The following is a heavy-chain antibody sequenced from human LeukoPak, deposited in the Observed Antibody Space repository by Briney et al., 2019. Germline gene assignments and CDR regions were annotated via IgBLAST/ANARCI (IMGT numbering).Heavy chain of an antibody. CDR2: IKQDGSEK. V-gene: IGHV3-7*01. CDR3: ARVGYSYGYAGTFDY. J-gene: IGHJ4*02. D-gene: IGHD5-18*01. Sequence: GGSLRLSCAASGFTFSSYWMSWVRQAPGKGLEWVANIKQDGSEKYYVDSVKGRFTISRDNAKNSLYLQMNSLRAEDTAVYYCARVGYSYGYAGTFDYWGQGTLITVSS. CDR1: GFTFSSYW.